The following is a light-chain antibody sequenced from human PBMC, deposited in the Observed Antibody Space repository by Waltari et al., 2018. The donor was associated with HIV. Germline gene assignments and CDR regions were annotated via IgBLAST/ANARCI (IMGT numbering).Light chain of an antibody. J-gene: IGLJ3*02. CDR3: ATWYSSLTGGPV. Sequence: QSVLTQPPSVSAAPGQNVTITCSGSTSNTGNNFVPWHPQLTGTSPKLLIYESNKRPSGIPDRFSDFKSGTSATLGITGLQTGDEADYYCATWYSSLTGGPVFGGGTKLTVL. CDR1: TSNTGNNF. CDR2: ESN. V-gene: IGLV1-51*02.